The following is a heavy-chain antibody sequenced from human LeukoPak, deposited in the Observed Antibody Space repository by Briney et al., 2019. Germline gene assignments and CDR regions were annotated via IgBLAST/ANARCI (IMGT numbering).Heavy chain of an antibody. J-gene: IGHJ5*02. D-gene: IGHD3-3*01. CDR1: GGSISSSNW. CDR2: IYYSGST. Sequence: SGTLSLTCVVSGGSISSSNWWSWVRQPPGKGLEWIGSIYYSGSTYYNPSLKSRVTISVDTSKNQFSLKLSSVTAADTAVYYCARRHYDFWSGYRNWFDPWGQGTLVTVSS. CDR3: ARRHYDFWSGYRNWFDP. V-gene: IGHV4-4*02.